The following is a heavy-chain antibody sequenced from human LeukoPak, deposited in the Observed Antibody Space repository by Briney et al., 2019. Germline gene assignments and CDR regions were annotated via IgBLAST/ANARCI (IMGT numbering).Heavy chain of an antibody. V-gene: IGHV3-21*04. Sequence: GGSLRLSCAASGFTFSSYSMNWVRQAPGKGLEWVSSISSSSSYIYYADSVKGRFTISRDNAKNSLYLQMNSLTAEDSAVYYCAKNFAPGNAFYDFWGQGVLVTVSS. CDR1: GFTFSSYS. CDR3: AKNFAPGNAFYDF. CDR2: ISSSSSYI. J-gene: IGHJ4*02. D-gene: IGHD1-1*01.